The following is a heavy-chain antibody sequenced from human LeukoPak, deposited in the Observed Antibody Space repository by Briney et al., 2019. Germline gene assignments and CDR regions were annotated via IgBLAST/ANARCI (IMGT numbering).Heavy chain of an antibody. D-gene: IGHD2-21*01. Sequence: SETLSLTCTVSGGSISGYYWSWIRQPPGKGLEWIGYIYYSGSTNYNPSLKSRVTISVDTSKNQFSLKLSSVTAADTAVYYCARNYCGGDCYQLYYYYMDVWGKGTTVTVSS. CDR1: GGSISGYY. CDR3: ARNYCGGDCYQLYYYYMDV. J-gene: IGHJ6*03. V-gene: IGHV4-59*01. CDR2: IYYSGST.